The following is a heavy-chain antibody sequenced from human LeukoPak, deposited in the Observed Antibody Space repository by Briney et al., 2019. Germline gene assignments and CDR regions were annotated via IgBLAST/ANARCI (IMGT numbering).Heavy chain of an antibody. J-gene: IGHJ4*02. V-gene: IGHV5-51*01. D-gene: IGHD3-3*01. CDR2: IYPGDSDT. CDR1: GYSFTSYW. CDR3: ARHGPQLRFLEWLSVDY. Sequence: GESLKISCKGSGYSFTSYWIGWVRQMPGKGLEWMGIIYPGDSDTRYSPSFQGQVTISADKSISTAYLQWSSLKASDTAMYYCARHGPQLRFLEWLSVDYWGQGTLVTVSS.